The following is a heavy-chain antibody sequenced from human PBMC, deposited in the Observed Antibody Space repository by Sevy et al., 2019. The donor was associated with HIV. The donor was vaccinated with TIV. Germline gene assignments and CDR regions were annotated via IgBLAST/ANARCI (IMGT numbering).Heavy chain of an antibody. D-gene: IGHD2-8*01. CDR1: GFTPSTYG. Sequence: GGSLRLSCAASGFTPSTYGMHWVRQAPGKGLEWVAVIGYDGSNKYYADSVKGRFTISRDNSKNTLFLLMDSLRAEDTAVYYCARDPRMYGDYLLAYFDSWGQGTLVTVSS. J-gene: IGHJ4*02. CDR2: IGYDGSNK. CDR3: ARDPRMYGDYLLAYFDS. V-gene: IGHV3-33*01.